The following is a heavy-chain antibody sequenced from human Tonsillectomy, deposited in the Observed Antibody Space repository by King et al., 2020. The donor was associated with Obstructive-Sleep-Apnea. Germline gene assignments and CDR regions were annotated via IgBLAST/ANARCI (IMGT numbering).Heavy chain of an antibody. CDR1: GFTLSRSG. Sequence: VQLVESGGGVVQPGRSLRLSCAASGFTLSRSGMHWVRPAPGKGLEWVAIISSDGNKKYNTESVKGRFTISRDNSKNTLYLEMNSLRPEDTAVYYCAKDLGLPGYWGQGTLVTVSS. CDR2: ISSDGNKK. CDR3: AKDLGLPGY. J-gene: IGHJ4*02. D-gene: IGHD3-16*01. V-gene: IGHV3-30*18.